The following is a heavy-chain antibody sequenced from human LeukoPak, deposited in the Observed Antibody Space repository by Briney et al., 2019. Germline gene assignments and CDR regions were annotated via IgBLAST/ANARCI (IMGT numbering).Heavy chain of an antibody. Sequence: GGSLGLSCAASGFTVSSKYMSWVRQAPGKGLEWVSVIYSGGDTYYADSVRGRFTISRDNAKNSLYLQMNSLRAEDTAVYYCARDFSPYAVTTIVGDYWGQEPWSPSPQ. CDR3: ARDFSPYAVTTIVGDY. J-gene: IGHJ4*01. CDR2: IYSGGDT. D-gene: IGHD4-11*01. CDR1: GFTVSSKY. V-gene: IGHV3-53*01.